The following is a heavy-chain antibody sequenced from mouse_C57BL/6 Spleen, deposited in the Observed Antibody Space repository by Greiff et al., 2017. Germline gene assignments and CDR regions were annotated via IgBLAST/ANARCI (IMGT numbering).Heavy chain of an antibody. Sequence: EVKLMESGGGLVKPGGSLKLSCAASGFTFSDYGMHWVRQAPEKGLEWVAYISSGSSTIYYADTVKGRFTISRDNAKNTLFLQMTSLRSEDTAMYYCARRHYGSSCQGAMDYWGQGTSVTVSS. CDR2: ISSGSSTI. D-gene: IGHD1-1*01. J-gene: IGHJ4*01. V-gene: IGHV5-17*01. CDR1: GFTFSDYG. CDR3: ARRHYGSSCQGAMDY.